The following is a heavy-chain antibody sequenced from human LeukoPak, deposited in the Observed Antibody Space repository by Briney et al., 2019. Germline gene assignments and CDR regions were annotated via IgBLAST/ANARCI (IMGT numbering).Heavy chain of an antibody. V-gene: IGHV4-39*07. CDR3: ARDLGRYYDFWSGYAG. J-gene: IGHJ4*02. CDR2: IYYSGST. D-gene: IGHD3-3*01. Sequence: PSETLSLTCTVSGGSISSYYWGWIRQPPGKGLEWIGSIYYSGSTYYNPSLKSRVTISVDTSKNQFSLKLSSVTAADTAVYYCARDLGRYYDFWSGYAGWGQGTLVTVSS. CDR1: GGSISSYY.